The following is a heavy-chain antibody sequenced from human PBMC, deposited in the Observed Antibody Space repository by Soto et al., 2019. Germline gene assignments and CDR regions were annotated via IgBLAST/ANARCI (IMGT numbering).Heavy chain of an antibody. V-gene: IGHV5-51*01. CDR1: GYSFTSYW. J-gene: IGHJ6*02. CDR3: ARQPSPYYYGSGSYYGDQYYYNYGMDV. D-gene: IGHD3-10*01. Sequence: GESLKISCKGSGYSFTSYWIGWVRQMPGKGLEWMGIIYPGDSDTRYSPSFQGQVTISADKSISTAYLQWSSLKASDTAMYYCARQPSPYYYGSGSYYGDQYYYNYGMDVWGQGTTVTVSS. CDR2: IYPGDSDT.